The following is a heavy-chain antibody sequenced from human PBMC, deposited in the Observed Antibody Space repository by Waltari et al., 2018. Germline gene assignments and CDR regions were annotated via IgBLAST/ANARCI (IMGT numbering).Heavy chain of an antibody. V-gene: IGHV3-74*01. J-gene: IGHJ4*02. CDR1: GFTSSKYW. D-gene: IGHD1-20*01. Sequence: EVQLVESGGYFVQPGGSLRLSCAASGFTSSKYWIHWVRQTPGKGLEWVSHIKGDGSNIKYADSVKGRFTVSSDNAKNTVYLQISSLRAEDTAVYYCARSNNFAFDYWGQGTLVTVSS. CDR2: IKGDGSNI. CDR3: ARSNNFAFDY.